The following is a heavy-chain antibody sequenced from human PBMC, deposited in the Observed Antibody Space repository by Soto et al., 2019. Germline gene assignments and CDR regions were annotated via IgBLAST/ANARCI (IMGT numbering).Heavy chain of an antibody. CDR2: INPNGGGT. Sequence: QVQLVQSGAEVKKPGASVKVSCKASGYTFTGYYMHWVRQAPGQGLEWMGWINPNGGGTNYAQKFQGWVTMTRDTSISTAYMELSRLRSDDTAVYYCARGYSSSTSRHNWFDPWGQGTLVTVSS. D-gene: IGHD6-6*01. J-gene: IGHJ5*02. CDR1: GYTFTGYY. V-gene: IGHV1-2*04. CDR3: ARGYSSSTSRHNWFDP.